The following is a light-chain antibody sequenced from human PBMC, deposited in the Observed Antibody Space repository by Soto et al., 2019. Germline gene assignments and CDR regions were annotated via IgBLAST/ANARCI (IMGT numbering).Light chain of an antibody. CDR2: EVS. J-gene: IGLJ2*01. CDR3: SAYAGSSVL. Sequence: QSVLTQPASVSGSPGQSITISCTGTSSDVGGYDYVSWYQQYPDKAPKLMIFEVSNRPSGVSNRFSGSKSGNTASLTISGLQTEDEADYYCSAYAGSSVLFGGGTNLTVL. V-gene: IGLV2-14*01. CDR1: SSDVGGYDY.